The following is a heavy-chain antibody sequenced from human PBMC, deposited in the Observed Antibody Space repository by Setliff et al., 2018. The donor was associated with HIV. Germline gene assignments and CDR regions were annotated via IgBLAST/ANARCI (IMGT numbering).Heavy chain of an antibody. CDR3: AENRSPSIFSAPTNAFDI. D-gene: IGHD3-9*01. Sequence: SVKVSCKGFGGTFSTYSLGWVRQAPGQGLEWMGGIIPIFGKTNYAQKFQGRVTITADKSTTTAFMDLSGLRSEDTAVYYCAENRSPSIFSAPTNAFDIWGQGTMVTVSS. CDR2: IIPIFGKT. J-gene: IGHJ3*02. V-gene: IGHV1-69*06. CDR1: GGTFSTYS.